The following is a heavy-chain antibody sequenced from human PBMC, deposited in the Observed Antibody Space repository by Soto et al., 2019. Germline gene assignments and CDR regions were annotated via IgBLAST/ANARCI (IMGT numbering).Heavy chain of an antibody. D-gene: IGHD3-22*01. CDR3: GRDPNDNHIGAFDM. CDR2: IGGTGDPT. J-gene: IGHJ3*02. Sequence: EVQLLESGGGLEQPGGYLTISCAASGFTFFNYAMTWVRQAPGKGLEWVSSIGGTGDPTKYADSVKGRFTISRDNSKNTLYLQLSSLRPEDTAFYYCGRDPNDNHIGAFDMWGQVTVVIVSS. V-gene: IGHV3-23*01. CDR1: GFTFFNYA.